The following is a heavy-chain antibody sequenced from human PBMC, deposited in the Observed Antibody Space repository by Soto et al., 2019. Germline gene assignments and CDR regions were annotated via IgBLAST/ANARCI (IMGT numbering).Heavy chain of an antibody. D-gene: IGHD1-26*01. J-gene: IGHJ4*02. CDR2: ISYDGNKK. CDR1: GFTFSRYG. V-gene: IGHV3-30*18. Sequence: GGALRLSCVASGFTFSRYGMHWVRRAPGKGLEWVAVISYDGNKKYYADAVKGRFTISRDNSKNTLYLQMNSLRVEDTAVYYCAKDSESGGYHGYFVYWGQGTLVTVSS. CDR3: AKDSESGGYHGYFVY.